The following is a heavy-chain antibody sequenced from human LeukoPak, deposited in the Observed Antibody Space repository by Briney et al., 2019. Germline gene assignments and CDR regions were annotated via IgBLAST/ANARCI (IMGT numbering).Heavy chain of an antibody. CDR1: GFTFSGSA. D-gene: IGHD3-22*01. V-gene: IGHV3-73*01. CDR2: IRSKANSYAT. J-gene: IGHJ3*02. Sequence: GGSLRLSCAASGFTFSGSAMHWVRQASGKGLEWVGRIRSKANSYATAYAASVKGRFTISRDDSKNTAYLQMNSLKTEDTAVYYCARDWGYFDTSYFMGAFDIWGQGTMVTVSS. CDR3: ARDWGYFDTSYFMGAFDI.